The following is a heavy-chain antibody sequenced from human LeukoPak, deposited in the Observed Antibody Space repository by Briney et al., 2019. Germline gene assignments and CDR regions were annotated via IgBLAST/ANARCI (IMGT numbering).Heavy chain of an antibody. D-gene: IGHD2-2*01. Sequence: GGSLRLSCAASGFTVSSNYMSWVRQAPGKGLEWVSVIYSGGSIYYADSVKGRFTISRDNSKNTLYLQMNSLRAEDTAVYYCARGRYCSSTSCYSGAFDIWGQGTMVTVSS. V-gene: IGHV3-66*01. J-gene: IGHJ3*02. CDR3: ARGRYCSSTSCYSGAFDI. CDR1: GFTVSSNY. CDR2: IYSGGSI.